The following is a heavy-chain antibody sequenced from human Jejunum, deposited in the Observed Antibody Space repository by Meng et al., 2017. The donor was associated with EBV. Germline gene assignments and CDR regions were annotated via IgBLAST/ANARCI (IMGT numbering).Heavy chain of an antibody. CDR2: IKSKAAGETI. CDR3: LPSFDS. J-gene: IGHJ4*02. CDR1: GLNFNNAW. V-gene: IGHV3-15*01. Sequence: EVQVVESGGGWVKPGGTLRLSCVASGLNFNNAWMTWVRQAPGKGLEWVGRIKSKAAGETIDYAAPVQGRFTISRDDSKNTMYLQMNSLRTEDTAVYYCLPSFDSWGQGTLVTVSS.